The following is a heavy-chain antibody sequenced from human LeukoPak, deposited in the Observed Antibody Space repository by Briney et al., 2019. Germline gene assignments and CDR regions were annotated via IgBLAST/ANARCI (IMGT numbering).Heavy chain of an antibody. CDR1: GYTFTGYY. CDR3: ARSYGSGSYYPPIDGMDV. CDR2: INPNSGGT. Sequence: ASVKVSCKASGYTFTGYYMHWVRQAPGQGLEWMGWINPNSGGTNYAQKFQGRVTMTRDTSISTAYMELSSLRSEDTAVYYCARSYGSGSYYPPIDGMDVWGQGTTVTVSS. J-gene: IGHJ6*02. D-gene: IGHD3-10*01. V-gene: IGHV1-2*02.